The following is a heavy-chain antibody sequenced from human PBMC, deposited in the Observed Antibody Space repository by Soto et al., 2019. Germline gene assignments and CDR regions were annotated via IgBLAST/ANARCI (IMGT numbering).Heavy chain of an antibody. CDR3: ARQEAAGTDPPSLDNWFVP. V-gene: IGHV4-39*01. Sequence: SETLSLTCTVSGGSISSSSYYWGWIRQPPGKGLEWIGSIYYSGSTYYNPSLKSRVTISVDTSKNQFSLKLSSVTAADTAVYYCARQEAAGTDPPSLDNWFVPWGQGTLVTVAS. CDR2: IYYSGST. D-gene: IGHD6-13*01. J-gene: IGHJ5*02. CDR1: GGSISSSSYY.